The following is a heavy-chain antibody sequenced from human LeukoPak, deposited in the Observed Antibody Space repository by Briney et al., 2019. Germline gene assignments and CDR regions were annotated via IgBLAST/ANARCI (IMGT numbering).Heavy chain of an antibody. J-gene: IGHJ6*03. Sequence: ASVKVSCKASGYTFTGYYMHWVRQAPGQGLEWMGWINPNSGGTNYAQKFQGRVTMTRDTSISTAYMELSRLRSEDTAVYYCARGYYGSGSYYNFYYMDVWGKGTTVTISS. CDR1: GYTFTGYY. CDR2: INPNSGGT. V-gene: IGHV1-2*02. CDR3: ARGYYGSGSYYNFYYMDV. D-gene: IGHD3-10*01.